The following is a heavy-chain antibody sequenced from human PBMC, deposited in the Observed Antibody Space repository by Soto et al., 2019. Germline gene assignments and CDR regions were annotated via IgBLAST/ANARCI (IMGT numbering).Heavy chain of an antibody. V-gene: IGHV4-30-4*01. CDR1: GGSISSGDYY. Sequence: QVQLQESGPGLVKPSQTLSLTCTVSGGSISSGDYYWSWIRQPPGKGLEWIGYIYYSGSTYYNPSRKSRVTISVDTSKNQFSLKLSSVTAADTAVDYCARVAQREIKWLPDYWGQGTLVTVSS. CDR3: ARVAQREIKWLPDY. D-gene: IGHD3-22*01. CDR2: IYYSGST. J-gene: IGHJ4*02.